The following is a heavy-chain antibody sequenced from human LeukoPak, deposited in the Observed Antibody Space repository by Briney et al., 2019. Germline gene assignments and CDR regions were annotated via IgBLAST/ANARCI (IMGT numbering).Heavy chain of an antibody. Sequence: SVKVSCKASGGTFSSYAISWVRQAPGQGLEWMGRITPILGIANYAQKFQGRVTITADKSTSTAYMELSSLRSEDTAVYYCAREAPNAFDIWGQGTMVTVSS. D-gene: IGHD6-6*01. CDR3: AREAPNAFDI. V-gene: IGHV1-69*04. CDR1: GGTFSSYA. CDR2: ITPILGIA. J-gene: IGHJ3*02.